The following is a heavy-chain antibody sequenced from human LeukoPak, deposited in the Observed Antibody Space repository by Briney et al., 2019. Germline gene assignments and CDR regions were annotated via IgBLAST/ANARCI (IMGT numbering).Heavy chain of an antibody. CDR1: GGSISSYY. D-gene: IGHD3-16*01. CDR3: ARRRTGGGFLFDY. J-gene: IGHJ4*02. Sequence: SETLSLTCTVSGGSISSYYWSWIRQPPGKGLEWIGYIYYSGSTNYNPSLKSRVTISVDTSKNQFSLKLSSVTAADTAVYYCARRRTGGGFLFDYWGQGTLVTVSS. V-gene: IGHV4-59*08. CDR2: IYYSGST.